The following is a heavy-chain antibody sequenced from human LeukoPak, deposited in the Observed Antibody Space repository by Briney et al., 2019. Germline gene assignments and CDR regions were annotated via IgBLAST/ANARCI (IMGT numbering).Heavy chain of an antibody. D-gene: IGHD3-16*02. J-gene: IGHJ5*02. Sequence: PGGSLRLSCAASGFTVSSNYTSWVRQAPGKGLEWVSVIYSGGSTYYADSVKGRFTISRDNSKNTLYLQMNSLRAEDTAVYYCARVKNDYVWGSYRPPKFGWFDPWGQGTLVTVSS. CDR1: GFTVSSNY. CDR2: IYSGGST. CDR3: ARVKNDYVWGSYRPPKFGWFDP. V-gene: IGHV3-53*01.